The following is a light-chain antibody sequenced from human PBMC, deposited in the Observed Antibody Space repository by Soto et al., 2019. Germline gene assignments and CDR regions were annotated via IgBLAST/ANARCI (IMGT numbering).Light chain of an antibody. J-gene: IGKJ2*01. CDR3: QQHNNCNQAYT. Sequence: EIVMTQSPATLSVSPGESATLSCRASQRISTNLAWYQQKGGQPPRLLIYGASTRATGITQRFSGSGSGTDFTLNISSLQSEDFAGYYCQQHNNCNQAYTFDQATQVQSK. V-gene: IGKV3-15*01. CDR1: QRISTN. CDR2: GAS.